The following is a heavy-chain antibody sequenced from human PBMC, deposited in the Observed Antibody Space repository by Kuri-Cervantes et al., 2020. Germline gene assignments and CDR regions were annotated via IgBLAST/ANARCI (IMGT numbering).Heavy chain of an antibody. J-gene: IGHJ4*02. D-gene: IGHD3-10*01. CDR1: GFTVSSNY. Sequence: GESLKISCAASGFTVSSNYMCWVRQAPGKGLEWVSVIYSGGSTYYADSVKGRFTISRDNSKNTLYLQMNSLRAEDTAVYYCARDRDYFDYWGQGTLVTVSS. V-gene: IGHV3-53*01. CDR2: IYSGGST. CDR3: ARDRDYFDY.